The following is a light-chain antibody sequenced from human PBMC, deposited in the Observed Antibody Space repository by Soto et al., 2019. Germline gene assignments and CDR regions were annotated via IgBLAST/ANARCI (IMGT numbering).Light chain of an antibody. CDR2: GAS. CDR3: QQYDSSPWT. J-gene: IGKJ1*01. V-gene: IGKV3-20*01. Sequence: ESVLTQSPGTLSLSPGERATLSCRASQSVSSSFVAWYQLKPGQAPRLLIYGASSRATDIPDRFSGSGSGTDFTLTISRLEPEDFAVYYCQQYDSSPWTFGQGTKVEIK. CDR1: QSVSSSF.